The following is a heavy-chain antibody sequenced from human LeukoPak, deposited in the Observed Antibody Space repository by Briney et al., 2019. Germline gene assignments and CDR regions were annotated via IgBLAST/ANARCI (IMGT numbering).Heavy chain of an antibody. CDR1: GFTFSSYG. J-gene: IGHJ4*02. CDR3: AKRRSGSLVLPAARPGVGHINYVGY. V-gene: IGHV3-30*02. CDR2: IRYDGSNR. Sequence: GGSLSCSCAASGFTFSSYGMHWVRQAPGKGLVGVAFIRYDGSNRYYADSVKGRFTISRYNSKITLYLQMNSLRAEDTAVYYCAKRRSGSLVLPAARPGVGHINYVGYWGQGTLVTVSS. D-gene: IGHD2-2*02.